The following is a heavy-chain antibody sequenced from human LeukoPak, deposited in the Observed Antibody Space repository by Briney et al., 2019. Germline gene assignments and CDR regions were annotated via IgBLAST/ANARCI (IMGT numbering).Heavy chain of an antibody. CDR2: INSDGSST. CDR3: ARDPAKGLGGDAFDI. J-gene: IGHJ3*02. D-gene: IGHD6-25*01. Sequence: PGGSLRLSCAASGFTFSSYWMHWVRQAPGKGLVWVSRINSDGSSTSYADSVKGRFTISRDNAKNTLYLQMNSLRAEDTAVYYCARDPAKGLGGDAFDIWGQGTMVTVSS. CDR1: GFTFSSYW. V-gene: IGHV3-74*01.